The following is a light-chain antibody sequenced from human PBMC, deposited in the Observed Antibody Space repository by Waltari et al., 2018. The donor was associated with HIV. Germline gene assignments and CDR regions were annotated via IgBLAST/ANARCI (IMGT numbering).Light chain of an antibody. Sequence: SYELTQPPSVSVSPGQTASITCPAEKLGTKYVCWYQKRPGQSPLLVIYQDDKRPSGIPERFSGSNSGNTATLTISGTQAMDEADYYCQAWASTTHVVFGGGTKLTVL. CDR2: QDD. V-gene: IGLV3-1*01. J-gene: IGLJ2*01. CDR1: KLGTKY. CDR3: QAWASTTHVV.